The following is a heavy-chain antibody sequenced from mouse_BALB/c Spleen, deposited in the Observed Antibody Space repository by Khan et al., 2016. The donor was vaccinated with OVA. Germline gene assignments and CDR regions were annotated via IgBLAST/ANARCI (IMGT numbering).Heavy chain of an antibody. Sequence: EVQLQESGPGLVKPSQSQSLTCTVTGYSITSDYAWNWIRQFPGNKLEWMGYISYSGNTKYNPSLKSRISITRDTSKNQFFLQLNSVTTEDTATYYCARIYGGDFDYWGQGTTLTVSS. CDR2: ISYSGNT. D-gene: IGHD1-1*01. CDR1: GYSITSDYA. J-gene: IGHJ2*01. V-gene: IGHV3-2*02. CDR3: ARIYGGDFDY.